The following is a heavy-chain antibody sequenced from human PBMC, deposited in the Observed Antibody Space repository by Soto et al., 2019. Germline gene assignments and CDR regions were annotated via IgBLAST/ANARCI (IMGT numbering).Heavy chain of an antibody. CDR1: GFTFSSYA. J-gene: IGHJ4*02. CDR2: ISYDGSNK. Sequence: PGGSLRLSCAASGFTFSSYAMHWVRQAPGKGLEWVAVISYDGSNKYYADSVKGRFTISRDNSKNTLYLQMNSLRAEDTAVYYCARDRNGYYYGSGSYLFDYWGQGTLVTVSS. D-gene: IGHD3-10*01. CDR3: ARDRNGYYYGSGSYLFDY. V-gene: IGHV3-30-3*01.